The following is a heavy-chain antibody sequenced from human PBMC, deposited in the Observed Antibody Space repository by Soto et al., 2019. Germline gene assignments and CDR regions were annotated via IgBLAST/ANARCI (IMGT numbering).Heavy chain of an antibody. CDR2: IIPIFGTA. CDR3: ALGPPGKVVPAAILGWFDP. D-gene: IGHD2-2*02. CDR1: GGTFSSYA. J-gene: IGHJ5*02. Sequence: VASVKVSCKASGGTFSSYAISWVRQAPGQGLEWMGGIIPIFGTANYAQKFQGRVTITADESTSTAYMELSSLRSEDTAVYYCALGPPGKVVPAAILGWFDPWGQGTLVTVSS. V-gene: IGHV1-69*13.